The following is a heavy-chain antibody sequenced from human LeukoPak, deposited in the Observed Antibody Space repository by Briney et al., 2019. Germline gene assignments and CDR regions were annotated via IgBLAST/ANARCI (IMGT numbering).Heavy chain of an antibody. CDR2: IKQDGSEK. D-gene: IGHD7-27*01. CDR3: ARDERTGDSYFDS. J-gene: IGHJ4*02. Sequence: PGGSLRLSCAASGFSFSSYWMSWVRQAPGKGLEWVANIKQDGSEKYYVDSVKGRFTISRDNAKYSLYLQMGSLRAEDTAVYYCARDERTGDSYFDSWGQGTLVTVSS. V-gene: IGHV3-7*01. CDR1: GFSFSSYW.